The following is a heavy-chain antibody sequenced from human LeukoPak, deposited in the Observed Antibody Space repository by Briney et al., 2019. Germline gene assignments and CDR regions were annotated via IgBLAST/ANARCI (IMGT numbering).Heavy chain of an antibody. J-gene: IGHJ4*02. CDR1: GFTFSSYN. V-gene: IGHV3-13*01. Sequence: GGSLRFSCAASGFTFSSYNLHWVRHATGKGRKWVSAIGTAGDTYYPGPVKGRFTISRENAKNSLYLQMNSLRAGDTAVYYCARGTVTTGYYFDYWGQGTLVTVSS. CDR2: IGTAGDT. CDR3: ARGTVTTGYYFDY. D-gene: IGHD4-17*01.